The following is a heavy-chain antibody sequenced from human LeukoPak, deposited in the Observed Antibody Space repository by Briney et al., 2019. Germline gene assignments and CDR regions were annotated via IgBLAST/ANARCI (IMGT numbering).Heavy chain of an antibody. V-gene: IGHV4-30-2*01. CDR3: ARSLGIPAAIPSYYYYYYMDV. J-gene: IGHJ6*03. Sequence: SQTLSLTCTVSGGSISSGGYYWSWIRQPPGKGLEWIGYIYHSGSTYYNPSLKSRVTISVDRSKNQFSLKLSSVTAADTAVYYCARSLGIPAAIPSYYYYYYMDVWGKGTTVTVSS. CDR2: IYHSGST. CDR1: GGSISSGGYY. D-gene: IGHD2-2*02.